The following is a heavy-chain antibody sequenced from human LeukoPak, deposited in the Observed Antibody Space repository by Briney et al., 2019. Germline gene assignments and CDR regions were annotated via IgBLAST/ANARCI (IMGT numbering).Heavy chain of an antibody. CDR2: ISTFNANT. V-gene: IGHV1-18*01. Sequence: LVASVKVSCKASGYTFTNYGVSWVRQAPGQGLEWMGWISTFNANTNNAQKFQGRVTMTTDTSTSTVYMELGSLRSDDTAVYYCARGQVYWYFDLWGRGTLVTVSS. CDR1: GYTFTNYG. J-gene: IGHJ2*01. CDR3: ARGQVYWYFDL.